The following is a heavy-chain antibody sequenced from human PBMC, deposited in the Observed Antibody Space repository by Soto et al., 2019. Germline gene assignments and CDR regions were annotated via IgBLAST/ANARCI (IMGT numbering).Heavy chain of an antibody. J-gene: IGHJ6*02. Sequence: QVQLVQSGAEVKKPGASVKVSCKASGYTFTTYDISWVRQAPGQGLEWMGRISTYNGNTNYPQSLQGRLTMTTDTSTTTDYMELRSLRSDDTAVYDCERDPYHLLMVNAPNLYGMDVWGQGTTVTVSS. CDR1: GYTFTTYD. V-gene: IGHV1-18*01. CDR3: ERDPYHLLMVNAPNLYGMDV. D-gene: IGHD2-8*01. CDR2: ISTYNGNT.